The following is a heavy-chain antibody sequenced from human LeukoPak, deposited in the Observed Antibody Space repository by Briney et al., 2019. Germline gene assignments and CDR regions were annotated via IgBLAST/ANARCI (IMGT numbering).Heavy chain of an antibody. CDR3: AAGGSGSYWWFDP. CDR1: GFTFSSYA. Sequence: PGGSLRLSCAASGFTFSSYAMSWVRQAPGKGLEWVSAISGSGGSTYYADSVKGRFTISRDNSKSTLYLQMNSLRAEDTAVYYGAAGGSGSYWWFDPWAREPWSPSPQ. J-gene: IGHJ5*02. CDR2: ISGSGGST. V-gene: IGHV3-23*01. D-gene: IGHD3-10*01.